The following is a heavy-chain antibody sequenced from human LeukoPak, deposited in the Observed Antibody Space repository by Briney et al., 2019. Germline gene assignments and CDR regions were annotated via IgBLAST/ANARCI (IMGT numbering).Heavy chain of an antibody. CDR2: ISSDGSST. V-gene: IGHV3-74*01. D-gene: IGHD2-15*01. CDR3: AREVACSGGSCYSRFFDY. Sequence: GGSLRLSCAASGFTFSSYWMHWVRQAPGKGLVWVSRISSDGSSTSYADSVKGRFTISRDNAKNTLYLQMNSLRAEDTAVYYCAREVACSGGSCYSRFFDYWGQGTLVTVSS. J-gene: IGHJ4*02. CDR1: GFTFSSYW.